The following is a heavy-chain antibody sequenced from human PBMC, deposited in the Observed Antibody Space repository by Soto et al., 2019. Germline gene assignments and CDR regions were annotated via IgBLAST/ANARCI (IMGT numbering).Heavy chain of an antibody. V-gene: IGHV4-31*03. Sequence: QVQLQESGPGLVKPSQTLSLTCTVSGGSINSGGYCWSWIRQHPGKGLDWIGCISYGGSTSYNPFLKTRVTITVDTSKNQFSLKPGFVTAADTAVYYWSRGILVWGQGTLITVSS. CDR3: SRGILV. CDR1: GGSINSGGYC. CDR2: ISYGGST. D-gene: IGHD5-18*01. J-gene: IGHJ4*02.